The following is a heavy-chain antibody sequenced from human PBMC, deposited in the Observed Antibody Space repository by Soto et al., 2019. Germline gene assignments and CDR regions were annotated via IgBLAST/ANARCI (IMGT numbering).Heavy chain of an antibody. CDR3: ARDHHSYYDTSGYYPYFDF. CDR2: IYYTGST. V-gene: IGHV4-61*01. Sequence: SETLSLTCTVSGGSVNTAPYHWSWIRQSPRNGLEWIGNIYYTGSTNYNPSFESRVAISLDTSNNQFSLRLTSLTAADTAVYFCARDHHSYYDTSGYYPYFDFWGQGTLVTV. J-gene: IGHJ4*02. CDR1: GGSVNTAPYH. D-gene: IGHD3-22*01.